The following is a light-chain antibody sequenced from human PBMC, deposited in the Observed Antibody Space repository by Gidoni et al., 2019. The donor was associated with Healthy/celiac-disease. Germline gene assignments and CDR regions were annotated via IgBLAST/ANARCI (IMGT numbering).Light chain of an antibody. CDR2: GAS. J-gene: IGKJ2*01. CDR1: QSVSSSY. Sequence: EIVLTQSPGTLSLSPGERATLSCRASQSVSSSYLAWYQQKPGQAPRLLIYGASSRATGIPDRFSGSGSGTDFTLTISRLEPEDFAVYYCQQYGSPPQTFXQXTKLEIK. V-gene: IGKV3-20*01. CDR3: QQYGSPPQT.